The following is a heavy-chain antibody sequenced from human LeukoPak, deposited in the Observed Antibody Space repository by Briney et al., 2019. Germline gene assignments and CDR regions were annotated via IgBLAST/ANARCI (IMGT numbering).Heavy chain of an antibody. V-gene: IGHV4-34*01. D-gene: IGHD2-2*01. CDR2: INHSGST. Sequence: NASETLSLTCAVYGGSFSGYYWSWIRQPPGKGLEWIGEINHSGSTNYNPSLKSRVTISVDTSKNQFSLKLSSVTAADTAVYYCQIISRYCSSTSCPFDYWGQETLVTVSS. CDR1: GGSFSGYY. CDR3: QIISRYCSSTSCPFDY. J-gene: IGHJ4*02.